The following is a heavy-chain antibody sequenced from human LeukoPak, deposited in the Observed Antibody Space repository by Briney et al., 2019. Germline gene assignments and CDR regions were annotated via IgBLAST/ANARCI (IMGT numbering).Heavy chain of an antibody. Sequence: GGSLRLSCAASGFTFDDYGMSWVRQAPGKGLEWVSGINWNGGSTGYADSVKGRFTISRDNAKNSLYLQMNSLRAEDTALYYCARDRYYGSGSYYNGGLFDPWGQETLVTVSS. CDR2: INWNGGST. CDR3: ARDRYYGSGSYYNGGLFDP. D-gene: IGHD3-10*01. J-gene: IGHJ5*02. CDR1: GFTFDDYG. V-gene: IGHV3-20*04.